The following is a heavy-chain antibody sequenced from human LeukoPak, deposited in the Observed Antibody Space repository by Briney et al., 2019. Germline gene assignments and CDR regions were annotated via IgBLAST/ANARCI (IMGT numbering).Heavy chain of an antibody. Sequence: GGSLSLSCAPSGFTLGSYAMGWVRQAPGRGREWVASISGSGGSTYNADSIKGRFTISRDNSKNTLYLHMNSLRAEDTAVYYCAKDRQYSGYDCSTDYWGQGTLVTVSS. J-gene: IGHJ4*02. D-gene: IGHD5-12*01. CDR3: AKDRQYSGYDCSTDY. CDR2: ISGSGGST. CDR1: GFTLGSYA. V-gene: IGHV3-23*01.